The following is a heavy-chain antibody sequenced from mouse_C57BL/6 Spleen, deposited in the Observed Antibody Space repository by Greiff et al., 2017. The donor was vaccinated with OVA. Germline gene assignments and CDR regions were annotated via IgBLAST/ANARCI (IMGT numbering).Heavy chain of an antibody. CDR1: GFTFSDYG. CDR3: ARARAMDY. V-gene: IGHV5-17*01. CDR2: ISSGSSTI. Sequence: EVQLVESGGGLVKPGGSLKLSCAASGFTFSDYGMHWVRQAPEKGLEWVAYISSGSSTIYYADTVKVRFTISRDNAKNTLFLQMTSLRSEDTAMYYCARARAMDYWGQGTSVTVSS. J-gene: IGHJ4*01.